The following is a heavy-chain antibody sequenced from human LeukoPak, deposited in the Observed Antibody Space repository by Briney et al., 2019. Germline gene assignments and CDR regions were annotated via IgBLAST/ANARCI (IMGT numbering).Heavy chain of an antibody. J-gene: IGHJ5*02. V-gene: IGHV4-61*08. CDR3: ARRGYTTNGGHWFDP. CDR2: TFYSGST. Sequence: PSETLSLTCTVSGGSISRGDYYWSWIRQPPGKGLEWIGYTFYSGSTIYNPSLKSRITISVDTSKNQFSLRLSSVTAADTAVYYCARRGYTTNGGHWFDPWGQGTLVTVSS. D-gene: IGHD5-12*01. CDR1: GGSISRGDYY.